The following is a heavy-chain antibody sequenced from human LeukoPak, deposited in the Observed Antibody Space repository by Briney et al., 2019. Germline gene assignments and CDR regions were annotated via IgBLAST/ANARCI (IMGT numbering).Heavy chain of an antibody. CDR3: AKDIGGYSYAADY. CDR1: GFTFDDYA. D-gene: IGHD5-18*01. Sequence: PGGSLRLSCAASGFTFDDYAMHWVRQAPGKGLEWVSLISGDGGRTYYAGSVKGRFTISRDNSKNSLYLQMNSLRTEGTALYYCAKDIGGYSYAADYWGQGTLVTVSS. V-gene: IGHV3-43*02. CDR2: ISGDGGRT. J-gene: IGHJ4*02.